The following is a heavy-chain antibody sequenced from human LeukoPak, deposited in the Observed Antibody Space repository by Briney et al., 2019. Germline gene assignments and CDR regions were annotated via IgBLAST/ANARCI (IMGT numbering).Heavy chain of an antibody. CDR1: GFTFSSYA. J-gene: IGHJ1*01. CDR3: AESPGISLEEYFQH. V-gene: IGHV3-23*01. Sequence: PGGSLRLSCAASGFTFSSYAMGWVRQAPGKGLEWVSAISGSGGSTYYADSVKGRFTISRDNSKNTLYLQMNSLRAEDTAVYYCAESPGISLEEYFQHWGQGTLVTVSS. D-gene: IGHD1-1*01. CDR2: ISGSGGST.